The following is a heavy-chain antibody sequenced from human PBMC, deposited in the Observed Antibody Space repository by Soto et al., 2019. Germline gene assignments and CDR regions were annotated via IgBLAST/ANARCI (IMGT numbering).Heavy chain of an antibody. CDR3: ARHGSSDFWSGYYKDYYYYMDV. CDR2: IYPGDSDT. CDR1: GYSFTSYW. V-gene: IGHV5-51*01. Sequence: PGESLKISCKGSGYSFTSYWIGWVRQMPGKGLEWMGIIYPGDSDTRYSPSFQGQVTISADKSISTAYLQWSSLKASDTAMYYCARHGSSDFWSGYYKDYYYYMDVWGKGTTVTVSS. D-gene: IGHD3-3*01. J-gene: IGHJ6*03.